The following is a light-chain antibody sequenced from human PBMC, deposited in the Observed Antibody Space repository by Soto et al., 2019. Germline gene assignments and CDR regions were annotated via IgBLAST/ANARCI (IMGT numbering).Light chain of an antibody. Sequence: QSVLTQPRSVSGSPGQSVTISCTGTSSDVGGYNFVSWYQQHPGKAPKLMIYDVSQWPSGVPDRFSGSKSGNTASLTLSGLRADDEADYYCCSYAGSYNYVFGTGTKLTVL. V-gene: IGLV2-11*01. J-gene: IGLJ1*01. CDR3: CSYAGSYNYV. CDR2: DVS. CDR1: SSDVGGYNF.